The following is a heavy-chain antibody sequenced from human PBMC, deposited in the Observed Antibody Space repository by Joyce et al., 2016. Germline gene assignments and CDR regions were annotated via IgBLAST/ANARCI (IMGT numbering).Heavy chain of an antibody. CDR2: IYYSGST. D-gene: IGHD1-26*01. J-gene: IGHJ1*01. CDR3: ARGVGVHNAYAEYFQH. Sequence: LVKPSETLSLSCTVSGASINSYYWNWIRQPPGKGLEWIVHIYYSGSTNYNPSLKRRVTISVDTSKNQCALNLRSVTAADTAVYYCARGVGVHNAYAEYFQHWGQGTLVTVSS. V-gene: IGHV4-59*01. CDR1: GASINSYY.